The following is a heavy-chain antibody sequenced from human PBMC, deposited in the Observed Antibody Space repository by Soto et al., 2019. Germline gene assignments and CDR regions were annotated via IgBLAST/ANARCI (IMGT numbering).Heavy chain of an antibody. CDR2: IFTRDSET. V-gene: IGHV5-51*01. D-gene: IGHD3-10*01. CDR1: GHLFNNHW. J-gene: IGHJ5*02. Sequence: GESLKISGKGPGHLFNNHWIGWVRQTPGKGLEWLGLIFTRDSETKTSPSFQGHVSFSVDNSINTVYLQWTSLKTTDTGIYFCARGYFDSGHGYDLWGHGTMVPV. CDR3: ARGYFDSGHGYDL.